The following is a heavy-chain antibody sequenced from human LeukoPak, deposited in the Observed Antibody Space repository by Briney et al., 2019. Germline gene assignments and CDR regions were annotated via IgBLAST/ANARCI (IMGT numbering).Heavy chain of an antibody. CDR2: IIPIFGTA. CDR1: GGTFSSYA. CDR3: ARVRLERRPPGPYYYYGMDV. Sequence: GASVKVSCKASGGTFSSYAISWVRQAPGQGLEWMGGIIPIFGTANYAQKFQGRVTITADESTSTAYMELSSLRSEDTAVYYCARVRLERRPPGPYYYYGMDVWGQGTTVTVSS. D-gene: IGHD1-1*01. V-gene: IGHV1-69*13. J-gene: IGHJ6*02.